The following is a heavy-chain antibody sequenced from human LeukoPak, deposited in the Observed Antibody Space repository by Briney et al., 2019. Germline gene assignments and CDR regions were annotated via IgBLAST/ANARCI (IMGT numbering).Heavy chain of an antibody. V-gene: IGHV3-7*03. CDR3: ARDGHYDILTGYFQD. J-gene: IGHJ1*01. Sequence: PGGSLRLSCVASGLTFSSYWMSWVRQAPGKGLEWVANIKQDGGEKYYVDSVKGRFTISRDNAKNSLYLQMNSLRAEDTAVYYCARDGHYDILTGYFQDWGQGTLVTVSS. CDR2: IKQDGGEK. CDR1: GLTFSSYW. D-gene: IGHD3-9*01.